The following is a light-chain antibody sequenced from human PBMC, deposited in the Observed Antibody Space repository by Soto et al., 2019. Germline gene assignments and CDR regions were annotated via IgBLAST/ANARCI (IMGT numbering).Light chain of an antibody. CDR2: GAA. Sequence: ENVLTQSPGTLSLSPGERATLSCGASQSVSSSFVAWYQQKPGQAPRLVIYGAASRATGIPDRFSGSGSGTDFTLTISRLEPEDFAVYYCQQYGSLPITFGQGTRLEIK. V-gene: IGKV3-20*01. CDR3: QQYGSLPIT. CDR1: QSVSSSF. J-gene: IGKJ5*01.